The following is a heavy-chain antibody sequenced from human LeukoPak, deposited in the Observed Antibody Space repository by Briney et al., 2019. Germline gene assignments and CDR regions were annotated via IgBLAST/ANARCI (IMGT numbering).Heavy chain of an antibody. Sequence: SETLSLTCTVSGGSIGTYYWSWIRQPPGKGLEFIGFVYYIGSTDYNPSLKSRVTISLDTSMNQFSLKLSSVTAADTAVYFCARSYNSLGYFYYGMDVWGQGTTVTVSS. V-gene: IGHV4-59*01. D-gene: IGHD1-1*01. CDR2: VYYIGST. CDR1: GGSIGTYY. CDR3: ARSYNSLGYFYYGMDV. J-gene: IGHJ6*02.